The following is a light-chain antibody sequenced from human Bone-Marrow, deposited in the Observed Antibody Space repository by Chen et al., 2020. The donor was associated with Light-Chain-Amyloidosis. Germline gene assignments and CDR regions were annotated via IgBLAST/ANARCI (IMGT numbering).Light chain of an antibody. CDR1: ALSKQY. J-gene: IGLJ2*01. CDR3: QSTDATGSYVV. CDR2: DDN. V-gene: IGLV3-25*03. Sequence: SYELTQPPSVSVSPGQTARITCSGDALSKQYAYWYQQRPGQAPVLVIFDDNKRPSGIPERFSGSSSGKTLSLTISGVQAEDEAYYYCQSTDATGSYVVFGGGTKLTVL.